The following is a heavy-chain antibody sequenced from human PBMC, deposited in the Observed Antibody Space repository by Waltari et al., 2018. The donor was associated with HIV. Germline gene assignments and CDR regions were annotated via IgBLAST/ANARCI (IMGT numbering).Heavy chain of an antibody. CDR1: GLPVSSND. Sequence: EVQLVQSGGGLVQPGGSLRLSCAASGLPVSSNDMSWVRQAPGQGLEWVSVIYSGGSTFYADSVQGRFTISRDNAKNTLFLQLNSLRAEDTAVYYCARDRGDSFFPYWGQGTLVTVSS. CDR3: ARDRGDSFFPY. D-gene: IGHD5-18*01. CDR2: IYSGGST. V-gene: IGHV3-53*01. J-gene: IGHJ4*02.